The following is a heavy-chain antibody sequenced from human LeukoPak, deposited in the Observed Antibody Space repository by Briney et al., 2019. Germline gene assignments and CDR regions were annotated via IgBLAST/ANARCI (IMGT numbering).Heavy chain of an antibody. Sequence: ASVKVSCKASGYTLTSYDINWVRQATGQGLEWMGWMNPNSGNTGYAQKFQGRVTMTRNTSISTAYMELSSLRSEDTAVYYCARVEYSSSSIDYWGQGTLVTVYS. CDR3: ARVEYSSSSIDY. CDR1: GYTLTSYD. J-gene: IGHJ4*02. V-gene: IGHV1-8*01. CDR2: MNPNSGNT. D-gene: IGHD6-6*01.